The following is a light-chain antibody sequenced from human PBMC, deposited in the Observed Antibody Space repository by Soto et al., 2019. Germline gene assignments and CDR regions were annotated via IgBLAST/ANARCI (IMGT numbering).Light chain of an antibody. CDR3: MQAIQLHFT. CDR2: KVS. V-gene: IGKV2-30*02. CDR1: QSLVHSDGNTY. Sequence: VVMTQSPLSLPVTLGQPASISCRSSQSLVHSDGNTYLEWFQQRPGQSPRRLIYKVSNRDSGVPDRISGSGSGTDFTLIISRVEAEDVGVYYCMQAIQLHFTFGPGTKVDIK. J-gene: IGKJ3*01.